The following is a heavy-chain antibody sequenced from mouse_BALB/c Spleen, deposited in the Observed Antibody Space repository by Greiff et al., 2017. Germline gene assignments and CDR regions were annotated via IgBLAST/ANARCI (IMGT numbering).Heavy chain of an antibody. CDR1: GYTFTSYW. CDR2: IYPGSGST. Sequence: LQQPGSELVRPGASVKLSCKASGYTFTSYWMHWVKQRPGQGLEWIGNIYPGSGSTNYDEKFKSKATLTADKSSSTAYMQLSSLTSEDSAVYFCARDFDYWGQGTTLTVSS. J-gene: IGHJ2*01. CDR3: ARDFDY. V-gene: IGHV1S22*01.